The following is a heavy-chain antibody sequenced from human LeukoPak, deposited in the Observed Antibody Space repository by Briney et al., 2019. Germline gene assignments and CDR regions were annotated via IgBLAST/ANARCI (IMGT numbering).Heavy chain of an antibody. CDR1: GYSFSRYW. CDR2: IYPGDSDT. Sequence: PGGSLRLSCKGSGYSFSRYWIGWVRQMPGKGLEWMGIIYPGDSDTRYSPSFQGQVTISADKSINTAYLQWSSLKASDTAMYYCARHGCTNGVCYISDAFDIWGQGTMVTVSS. D-gene: IGHD2-8*01. J-gene: IGHJ3*02. V-gene: IGHV5-51*01. CDR3: ARHGCTNGVCYISDAFDI.